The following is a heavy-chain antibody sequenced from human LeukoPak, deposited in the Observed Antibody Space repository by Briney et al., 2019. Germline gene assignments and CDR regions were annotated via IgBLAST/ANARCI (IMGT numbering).Heavy chain of an antibody. J-gene: IGHJ4*02. CDR3: AREYGDYFGFDY. CDR2: IYHSGST. V-gene: IGHV4-38-2*02. CDR1: GYSISSGYY. D-gene: IGHD4-17*01. Sequence: SETLSLTCTVSGYSISSGYYWDWIRQPPGKGLEWIGSIYHSGSTHYTPSLKSRVTISVDTSKNQFSLKLSSVTPADTAVYYCAREYGDYFGFDYWGQGTLVTVSS.